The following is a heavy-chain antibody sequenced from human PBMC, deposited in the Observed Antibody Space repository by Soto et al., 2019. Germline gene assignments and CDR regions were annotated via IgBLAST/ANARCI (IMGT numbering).Heavy chain of an antibody. CDR1: GYTFTSYG. Sequence: ASVKVSCKASGYTFTSYGISWVRQAPGQGLEWMGWISAYNGNTNYAQKLQGRVTMTTDTSTSTAYMELRSLRSDDTAVYYCARARGGSRYYYYHGMDVWRQGTTVTVSS. J-gene: IGHJ6*02. V-gene: IGHV1-18*04. D-gene: IGHD3-10*01. CDR3: ARARGGSRYYYYHGMDV. CDR2: ISAYNGNT.